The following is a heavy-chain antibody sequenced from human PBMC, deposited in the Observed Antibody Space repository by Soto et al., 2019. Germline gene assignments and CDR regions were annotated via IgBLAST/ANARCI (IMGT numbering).Heavy chain of an antibody. D-gene: IGHD3-22*01. Sequence: QVQLVQSGAEVKKPGASVKVSCKASGYTFTNYVMHWVRQAPGQRLEWMGSINAGDDITKYSQKFQGRVTITTDTSASTAYMELSSLRSEDTAVYYCARESGYPLDYWGQGTLVTVSS. CDR3: ARESGYPLDY. CDR2: INAGDDIT. V-gene: IGHV1-3*01. J-gene: IGHJ4*02. CDR1: GYTFTNYV.